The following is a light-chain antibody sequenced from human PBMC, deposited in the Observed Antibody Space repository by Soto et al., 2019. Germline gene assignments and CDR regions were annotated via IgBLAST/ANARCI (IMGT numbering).Light chain of an antibody. V-gene: IGKV3-20*01. J-gene: IGKJ1*01. CDR2: GAS. CDR1: QALCSNY. Sequence: SPGAMSLSPGDRAPLSCRASQALCSNYLAWFQQKPGQAPRLLMYGASTRATGIPDRFSGSGSGTDFTLTISRLEPEDFAVYYCQQYGSSPETFGQGTKVDIK. CDR3: QQYGSSPET.